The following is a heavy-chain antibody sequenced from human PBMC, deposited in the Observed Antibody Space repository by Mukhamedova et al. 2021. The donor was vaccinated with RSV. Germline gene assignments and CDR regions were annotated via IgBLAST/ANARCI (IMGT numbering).Heavy chain of an antibody. Sequence: GGSNKYYVDSVKGRFTISRDNSKNTLYLQMNSLRAEDTAVYYCAKDPGNYWGQGTLVTVSS. CDR2: GGSNK. V-gene: IGHV3-30*02. J-gene: IGHJ4*02. CDR3: AKDPGNY.